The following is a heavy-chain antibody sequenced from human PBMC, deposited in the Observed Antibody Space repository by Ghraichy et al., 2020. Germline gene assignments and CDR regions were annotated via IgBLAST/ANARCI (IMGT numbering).Heavy chain of an antibody. CDR2: ISGSGGST. J-gene: IGHJ4*02. CDR3: AKSTKEYSKGYGFDY. D-gene: IGHD5-18*01. CDR1: GFTFSSYA. V-gene: IGHV3-23*01. Sequence: GGSLRLSCAASGFTFSSYAMSWVRQAPGKGLEWVSAISGSGGSTYYADSVKGRFTISRDNSKNTLYLQMNSLRAEDTAVYYCAKSTKEYSKGYGFDYWGQGTLVTVSS.